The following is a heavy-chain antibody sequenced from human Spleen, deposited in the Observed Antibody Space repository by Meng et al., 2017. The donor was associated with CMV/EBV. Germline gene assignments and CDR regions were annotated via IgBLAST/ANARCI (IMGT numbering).Heavy chain of an antibody. V-gene: IGHV1-18*01. CDR3: ARESTGGYYSDTSVYYSDY. Sequence: ASVKVSCKASGYTFTNYGISWVRQAPGQGLEWMGWISAYDGDTNYPKKFQGRVTMTTDTSTSTAYMELRSLRSEDTAVYYCARESTGGYYSDTSVYYSDYWGQGTLVTVSP. D-gene: IGHD3-22*01. CDR2: ISAYDGDT. J-gene: IGHJ4*02. CDR1: GYTFTNYG.